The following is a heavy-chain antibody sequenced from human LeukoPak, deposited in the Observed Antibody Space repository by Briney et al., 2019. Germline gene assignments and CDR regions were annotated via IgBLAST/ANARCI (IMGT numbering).Heavy chain of an antibody. CDR2: ISSSSSYI. CDR3: ARGHSSGYYYDFDY. J-gene: IGHJ4*02. V-gene: IGHV3-21*01. CDR1: GFTFSSYS. D-gene: IGHD3-22*01. Sequence: GSLRLSCAASGFTFSSYSMNWVRQAPGKGLEWVSSISSSSSYIYYADSVKGRFTISRDNAKNSLYLQMNSLRAEDTAVYYCARGHSSGYYYDFDYWGQGTLVTVSS.